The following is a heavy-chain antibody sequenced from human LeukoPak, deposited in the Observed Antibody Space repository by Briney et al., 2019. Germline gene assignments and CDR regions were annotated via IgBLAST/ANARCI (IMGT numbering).Heavy chain of an antibody. Sequence: SQTLSLTCTVSGGSISSSSSYWAWIRQPPGQGLEWIGTIFSGGFTYYNPSLNSRVTISGDTSKSQFSLNLTSVTVADTAVYFCARGLSNKYDLSTGSPLYYFDNWGRGTLVTVSS. V-gene: IGHV4-39*07. D-gene: IGHD3-9*01. CDR2: IFSGGFT. CDR1: GGSISSSSSY. J-gene: IGHJ4*02. CDR3: ARGLSNKYDLSTGSPLYYFDN.